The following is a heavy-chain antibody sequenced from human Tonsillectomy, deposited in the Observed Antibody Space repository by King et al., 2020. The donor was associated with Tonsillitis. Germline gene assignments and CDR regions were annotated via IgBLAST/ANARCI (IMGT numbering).Heavy chain of an antibody. CDR3: TKGGDDILTGYYPDY. Sequence: VQLVESGGGLVQPGGFLRPSFAASGFTFSSHAMSWVRQAPGKGLEWVPVIYSGTSSPSYADSVKGRFTISRDNSKNTLYLQMNSLRAEDTAVYYCTKGGDDILTGYYPDYWGQGTLVTVSS. CDR1: GFTFSSHA. V-gene: IGHV3-23*03. D-gene: IGHD3-9*01. CDR2: IYSGTSSP. J-gene: IGHJ4*02.